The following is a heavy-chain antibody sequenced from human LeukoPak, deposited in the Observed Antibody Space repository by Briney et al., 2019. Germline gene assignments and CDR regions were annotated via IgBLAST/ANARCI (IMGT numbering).Heavy chain of an antibody. CDR3: ARVGRYCSSTSCYRWFDP. V-gene: IGHV1-8*01. CDR2: MNPNSGNT. Sequence: ASVKVSCKASGYTFTSYDINWVRQATGQGLEWMGWMNPNSGNTGYAQKFQGRVTMTRNTSISTAYMELSSLRSKDTAVYYCARVGRYCSSTSCYRWFDPWGQGTLVAVSS. CDR1: GYTFTSYD. J-gene: IGHJ5*02. D-gene: IGHD2-2*01.